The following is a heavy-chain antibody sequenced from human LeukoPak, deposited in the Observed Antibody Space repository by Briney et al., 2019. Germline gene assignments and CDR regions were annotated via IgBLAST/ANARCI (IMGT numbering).Heavy chain of an antibody. CDR1: GGSISSGGYY. CDR2: IYHSGST. D-gene: IGHD2-2*01. Sequence: PSQTLSLTCTVSGGSISSGGYYWSWIRQPPGKGLEWIGYIYHSGSTYYNPSLKSRVTISVDRSKNQFSLKLSSVTAADTAVYYCARDGEDIVVVPAASMNWYFDLWGRGTLVTVSS. CDR3: ARDGEDIVVVPAASMNWYFDL. J-gene: IGHJ2*01. V-gene: IGHV4-30-2*01.